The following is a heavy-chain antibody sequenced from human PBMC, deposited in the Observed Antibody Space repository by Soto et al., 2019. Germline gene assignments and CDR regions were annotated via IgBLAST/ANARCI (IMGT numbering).Heavy chain of an antibody. CDR2: ISAYNGNT. CDR1: GYTFTSYG. V-gene: IGHV1-18*01. J-gene: IGHJ3*02. D-gene: IGHD4-17*01. Sequence: ASVKVSCKASGYTFTSYGISWVRHAPGQGLEWMGWISAYNGNTNYAQKLQGRVTMTTDTSTSTAYMELRSLRSDDTAVYYCEILVTTDYAFDIWGQGTMVTVSS. CDR3: EILVTTDYAFDI.